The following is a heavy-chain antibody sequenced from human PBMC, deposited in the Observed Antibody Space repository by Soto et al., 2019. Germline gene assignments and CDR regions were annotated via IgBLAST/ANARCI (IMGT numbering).Heavy chain of an antibody. CDR2: ISYDGSNK. CDR1: GFTFNTYG. V-gene: IGHV3-30*03. D-gene: IGHD5-12*01. Sequence: GGSLRLSCAASGFTFNTYGMHWVRQAPGKGLEWVAVISYDGSNKYYADSVKGRFTISRDNSKNTLYLQMNSLRAEDTAVYYCARDIVATIVSEVYYYYYYGMDVWGQGTTVTVSS. J-gene: IGHJ6*02. CDR3: ARDIVATIVSEVYYYYYYGMDV.